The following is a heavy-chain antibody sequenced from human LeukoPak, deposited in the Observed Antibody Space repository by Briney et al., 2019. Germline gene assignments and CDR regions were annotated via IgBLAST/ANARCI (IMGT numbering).Heavy chain of an antibody. Sequence: PSETLSLTCTVSGGSIGTYYWSWIRQPAGEGLEWIGRIFTTGGADYNPSLKSRATMTLDTSRNQYSLKLNSVTAADTAVYYCARDGPSWGVLWGQGALVTVSS. CDR3: ARDGPSWGVL. CDR1: GGSIGTYY. V-gene: IGHV4-4*07. J-gene: IGHJ4*02. D-gene: IGHD7-27*01. CDR2: IFTTGGA.